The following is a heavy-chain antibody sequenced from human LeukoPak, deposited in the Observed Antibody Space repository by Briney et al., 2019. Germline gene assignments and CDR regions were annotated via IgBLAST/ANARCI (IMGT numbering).Heavy chain of an antibody. CDR1: GFTSSSYG. D-gene: IGHD1-26*01. V-gene: IGHV3-23*01. J-gene: IGHJ4*02. CDR2: ISGSGYNT. CDR3: AKHSGSYFIYYPDS. Sequence: GGSLRLSCAASGFTSSSYGMSWVRQAPGKGLEWVSTISGSGYNTYYADSVKGRFTISRDNSANILYLQMNSLRAEDTALYYCAKHSGSYFIYYPDSWGQGALVTISS.